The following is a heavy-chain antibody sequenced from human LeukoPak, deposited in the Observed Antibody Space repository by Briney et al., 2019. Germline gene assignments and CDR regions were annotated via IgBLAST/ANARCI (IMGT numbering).Heavy chain of an antibody. D-gene: IGHD2-15*01. V-gene: IGHV4-39*01. Sequence: PSETLSLTCTVSGGSISSSSYYWGWIRQPPGKGLEWIGSIYYSGSTYYNPSLKSRVTISVDTSKNQFSLKLSSVTAADTAVYYCATIGSHCSGGSCYWGTAMEIDYWGRGTLVTVSS. J-gene: IGHJ4*02. CDR1: GGSISSSSYY. CDR2: IYYSGST. CDR3: ATIGSHCSGGSCYWGTAMEIDY.